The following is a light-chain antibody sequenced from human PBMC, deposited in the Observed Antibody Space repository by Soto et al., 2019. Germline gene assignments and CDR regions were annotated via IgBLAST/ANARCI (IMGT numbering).Light chain of an antibody. Sequence: EIVLTQSPGTLSLSPGERATLSCRASQSVGSTYLAWYQQKPGQAPKLLIYGVSSRATGIPDRFSGSGAGTDFTLILSRLEPEDFAVYYCQQYGTSPLTFGPGTKVDL. CDR1: QSVGSTY. J-gene: IGKJ3*01. CDR2: GVS. CDR3: QQYGTSPLT. V-gene: IGKV3-20*01.